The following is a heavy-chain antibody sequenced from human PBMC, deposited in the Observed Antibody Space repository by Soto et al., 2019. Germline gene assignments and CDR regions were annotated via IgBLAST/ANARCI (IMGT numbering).Heavy chain of an antibody. Sequence: EVQLVESGGGVVQPGGSLRLSCAASGFTFTSDWMSWVRQAPGKGVEWVANIKRDGSEKYYVHSVGCRFTISRDKAKNSLYLPTTSLRAEDTALYYCVREGGTVNAFEIWCQGTMVTVSS. CDR3: VREGGTVNAFEI. J-gene: IGHJ3*02. CDR1: GFTFTSDW. V-gene: IGHV3-7*05. D-gene: IGHD1-26*01. CDR2: IKRDGSEK.